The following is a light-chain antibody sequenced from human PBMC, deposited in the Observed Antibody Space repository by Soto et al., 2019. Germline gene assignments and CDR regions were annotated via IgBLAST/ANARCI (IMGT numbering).Light chain of an antibody. V-gene: IGKV3-11*01. CDR3: QQRSNWPHT. J-gene: IGKJ2*01. CDR1: QSVSTY. CDR2: DAS. Sequence: EIVLTQSPATLSLSPGERATPSCRVGQSVSTYLAWYQRKPGQAPRLLIYDASKRATGSPARFSGSGSGTDFTLTISSLEPEDSAVYYCQQRSNWPHTFGQGTKLEIK.